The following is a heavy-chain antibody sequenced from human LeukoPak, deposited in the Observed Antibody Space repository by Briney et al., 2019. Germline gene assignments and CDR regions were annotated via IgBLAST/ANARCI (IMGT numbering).Heavy chain of an antibody. J-gene: IGHJ4*02. CDR3: AKEMATMANYFDY. V-gene: IGHV3-21*04. CDR1: GFTVSTTY. D-gene: IGHD5-24*01. Sequence: GGSLRLSCAASGFTVSTTYMSWVRQAPGKGLEWVSSISSSSSYIYYADSVKGRFTISRDNSKNTLYLQMNSLRAEDTAVYYCAKEMATMANYFDYWGQGTLVTVSS. CDR2: ISSSSSYI.